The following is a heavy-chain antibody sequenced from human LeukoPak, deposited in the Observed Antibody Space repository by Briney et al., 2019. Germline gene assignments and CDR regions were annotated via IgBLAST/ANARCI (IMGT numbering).Heavy chain of an antibody. J-gene: IGHJ3*02. D-gene: IGHD2-2*01. CDR3: AGDIVVVPAAGWAFDI. V-gene: IGHV4-61*02. CDR2: IYTSGST. CDR1: GGSISSGSYY. Sequence: SETLSLTCTVSGGSISSGSYYWSWIRQPAGKGLEWIGRIYTSGSTNYNPSLKSRVTMSVDTSKNQFSLKLSSVTAADTAVYYCAGDIVVVPAAGWAFDIWGQGTMVTVSS.